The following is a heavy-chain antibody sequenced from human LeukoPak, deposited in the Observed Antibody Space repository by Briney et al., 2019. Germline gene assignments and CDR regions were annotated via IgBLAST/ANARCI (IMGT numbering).Heavy chain of an antibody. CDR1: GFTFSSYS. Sequence: GGSLRLSCAASGFTFSSYSMNSVRQAPGKGLEWVSYISSSSSTIYYADSVKGRFTISRDNAKNSLYLQMNSLTDEDTAVYYCAKKWGVGTTTLDYFDYWGQGTLVTVSS. J-gene: IGHJ4*02. V-gene: IGHV3-48*02. CDR3: AKKWGVGTTTLDYFDY. D-gene: IGHD1-26*01. CDR2: ISSSSSTI.